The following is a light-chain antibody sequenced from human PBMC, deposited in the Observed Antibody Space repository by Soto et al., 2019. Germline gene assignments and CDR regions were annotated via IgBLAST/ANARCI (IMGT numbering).Light chain of an antibody. CDR2: WAS. CDR3: QQYYSTPIT. V-gene: IGKV4-1*01. J-gene: IGKJ5*01. Sequence: DIVMTQFPDSLAVSLGETATINCISSQSVLYSSNNKNYLAWYQQKPGQPPKLLIYWASTRESGVPDRFSGSGSGTDFTLTISSLQAEDVAVYYCQQYYSTPITFGQGTRLEIK. CDR1: QSVLYSSNNKNY.